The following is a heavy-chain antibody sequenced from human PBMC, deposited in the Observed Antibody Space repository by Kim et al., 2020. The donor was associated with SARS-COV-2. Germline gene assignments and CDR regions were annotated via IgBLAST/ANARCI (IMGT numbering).Heavy chain of an antibody. V-gene: IGHV1-18*04. CDR1: GYTFTSYG. J-gene: IGHJ6*02. Sequence: ASVKVSCKASGYTFTSYGISWVRQAPGQGLEWMGWISAYNGNTNYAQKLQGRVTMTTDTSTSTAYMELRSLRSDDTAVYYCARFYSSSWYSVKGDCYYGMDVWGQGTTVTVSS. CDR2: ISAYNGNT. D-gene: IGHD6-13*01. CDR3: ARFYSSSWYSVKGDCYYGMDV.